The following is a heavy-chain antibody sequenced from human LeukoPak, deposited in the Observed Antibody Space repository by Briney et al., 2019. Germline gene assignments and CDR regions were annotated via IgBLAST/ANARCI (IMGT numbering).Heavy chain of an antibody. CDR2: ISGSDGNS. D-gene: IGHD5-12*01. CDR3: AKVVSGYHFDY. Sequence: SGISGSDGNSYYADAVNDRFTITRDNSQSTLYLQMNTLRAEDTAVYYCAKVVSGYHFDYWGQGTLVTVSS. V-gene: IGHV3-23*01. J-gene: IGHJ4*02.